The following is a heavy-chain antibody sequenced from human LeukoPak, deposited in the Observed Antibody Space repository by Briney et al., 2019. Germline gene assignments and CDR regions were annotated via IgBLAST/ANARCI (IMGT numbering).Heavy chain of an antibody. CDR1: GFTLSTYE. CDR3: ARELPREVTLDN. J-gene: IGHJ4*02. V-gene: IGHV3-74*01. CDR2: INPDGSRT. Sequence: GGSLRLSCAASGFTLSTYEMHWVRQAPGKGLVWVSRINPDGSRTGYADSVKGRFTFSRDNARNTLCLQMNSLRAEDTAVYYCARELPREVTLDNWGKGTLVTVSS. D-gene: IGHD2-21*02.